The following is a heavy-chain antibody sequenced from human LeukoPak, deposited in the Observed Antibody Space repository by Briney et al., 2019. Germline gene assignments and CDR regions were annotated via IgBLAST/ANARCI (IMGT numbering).Heavy chain of an antibody. Sequence: GGSLRLSCAASGFIFSDHYIDWVRQAPGKGLEWVSVIYSGGSTYYADSVKGRFTISRDNSKNTLYLQMNSLRAEDTAVYYCAKEYYYDSSGDNGVFDYWGQGTLVTVSS. CDR1: GFIFSDHY. CDR2: IYSGGST. D-gene: IGHD3-22*01. J-gene: IGHJ4*02. V-gene: IGHV3-66*02. CDR3: AKEYYYDSSGDNGVFDY.